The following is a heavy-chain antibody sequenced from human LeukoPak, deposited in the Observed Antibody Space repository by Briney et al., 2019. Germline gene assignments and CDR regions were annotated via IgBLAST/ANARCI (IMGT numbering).Heavy chain of an antibody. D-gene: IGHD3-10*01. Sequence: GESLKSSCKGSGYSFTSYWIGWVRQMPGKGLEWMGIIYPGDSDTRYSPSFQGQVTISADKPISTAYLQWSSLKASDTAMYYCARLSYYGSGSYYYGMDVWGQGTTVTVSS. J-gene: IGHJ6*02. CDR1: GYSFTSYW. CDR3: ARLSYYGSGSYYYGMDV. V-gene: IGHV5-51*01. CDR2: IYPGDSDT.